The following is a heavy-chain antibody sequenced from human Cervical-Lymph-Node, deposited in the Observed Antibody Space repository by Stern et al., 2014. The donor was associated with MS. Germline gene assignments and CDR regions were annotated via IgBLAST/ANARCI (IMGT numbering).Heavy chain of an antibody. V-gene: IGHV1-46*03. CDR3: ATFRCSYGHYCDDLDV. D-gene: IGHD4-17*01. Sequence: QVQLVESGAEVKKPGASVTVSCKASGYIFTNKFIHWMRQAPGRGLEWMGVSNPRDGTAAYTQLFRGRLTVSRDSSTSTVEMELSSLRSEDTAVYYCATFRCSYGHYCDDLDVWGQGTLVTVSS. J-gene: IGHJ3*01. CDR1: GYIFTNKF. CDR2: SNPRDGTA.